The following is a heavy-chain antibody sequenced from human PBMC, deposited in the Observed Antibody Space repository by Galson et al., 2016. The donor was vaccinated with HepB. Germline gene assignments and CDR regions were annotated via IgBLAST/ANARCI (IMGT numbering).Heavy chain of an antibody. V-gene: IGHV1-46*01. D-gene: IGHD3-9*01. CDR3: ARDRKSVDWLLYNGHFDS. Sequence: SCKASGYTFSNYYMHWVRQAPGQGLEWMRIINPSSGSTTYAQKFQGRVTMTRDTSASTVYMDLSSPRSEDTAVYYCARDRKSVDWLLYNGHFDSWGQGTLVTVSS. CDR1: GYTFSNYY. J-gene: IGHJ4*02. CDR2: INPSSGST.